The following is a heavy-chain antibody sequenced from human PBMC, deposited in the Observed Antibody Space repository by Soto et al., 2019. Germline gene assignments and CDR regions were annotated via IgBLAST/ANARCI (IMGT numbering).Heavy chain of an antibody. CDR2: IIPILGIA. V-gene: IGHV1-69*02. Sequence: QVQLVQSGAEVKKPGSSVKVSCKASGGTFSSYTISWVRQASGQGLEWMGRIIPILGIANYAQKFQGRVTITADKSTSTAYMELSSLRSEDTAVYYCARGDYDFWSGRTDAFDIWGQGTMVTVSS. CDR3: ARGDYDFWSGRTDAFDI. D-gene: IGHD3-3*01. CDR1: GGTFSSYT. J-gene: IGHJ3*02.